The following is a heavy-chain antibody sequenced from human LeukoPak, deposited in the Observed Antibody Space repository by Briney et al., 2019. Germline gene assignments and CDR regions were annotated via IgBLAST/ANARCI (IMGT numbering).Heavy chain of an antibody. J-gene: IGHJ3*02. CDR1: GGSISSGDYY. CDR3: ARVGIAVVGGAFDI. D-gene: IGHD6-19*01. V-gene: IGHV4-30-4*08. CDR2: IYYSGST. Sequence: SETLSLTCTVSGGSISSGDYYWSWIRQPPGKGLEWIGYIYYSGSTYYNPSLKSRVTISVDTSKNQFSLKLSSVTAADTAVYYCARVGIAVVGGAFDIWGQGTMVTVSS.